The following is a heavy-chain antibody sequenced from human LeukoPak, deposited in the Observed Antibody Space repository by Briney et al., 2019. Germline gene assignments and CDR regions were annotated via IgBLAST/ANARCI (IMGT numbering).Heavy chain of an antibody. CDR3: ARSAYPGNSVIED. CDR2: IYSGGTT. Sequence: GGSLRLSCAASGFTVSSNYVTWVRQAPGKGLEWVSVIYSGGTTYYADSVKGRFTISRDNAKNTLYLQMNSLRAEDTAVYYCARSAYPGNSVIEDWGRGTLVTVSS. CDR1: GFTVSSNY. J-gene: IGHJ4*02. V-gene: IGHV3-66*01. D-gene: IGHD4-23*01.